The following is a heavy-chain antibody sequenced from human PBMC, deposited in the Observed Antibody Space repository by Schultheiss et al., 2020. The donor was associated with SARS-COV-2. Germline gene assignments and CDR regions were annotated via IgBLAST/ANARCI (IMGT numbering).Heavy chain of an antibody. CDR3: ARGSPIGTAFDI. V-gene: IGHV3-33*08. CDR1: GFTFSSYA. Sequence: GGSLRLSCAASGFTFSSYAMSWVRQAPGKGLEWVAVIWYDGSNKYYADSVKGRFTISRDNSKNTLYLQMNSLRAEDTAVYYCARGSPIGTAFDIWGQGTMVTVSS. D-gene: IGHD1-26*01. CDR2: IWYDGSNK. J-gene: IGHJ3*02.